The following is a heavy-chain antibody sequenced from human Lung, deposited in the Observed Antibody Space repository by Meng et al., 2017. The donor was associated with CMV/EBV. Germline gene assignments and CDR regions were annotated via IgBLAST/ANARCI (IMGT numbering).Heavy chain of an antibody. CDR1: GYTFTGDY. Sequence: ASXXVSXKASGYTFTGDYMHWVRQAPGQGLEWMGWINPNSGGTNYAQKFQGRVTMTRDTSISTAYMELSRLRSDDTAVYYCARVGRDWWEQLFDYWGQGTLVTVSS. V-gene: IGHV1-2*02. CDR3: ARVGRDWWEQLFDY. D-gene: IGHD1-26*01. J-gene: IGHJ4*02. CDR2: INPNSGGT.